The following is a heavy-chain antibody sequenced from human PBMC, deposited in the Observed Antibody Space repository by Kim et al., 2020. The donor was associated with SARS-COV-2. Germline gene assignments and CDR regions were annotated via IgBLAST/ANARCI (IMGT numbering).Heavy chain of an antibody. V-gene: IGHV3-23*05. Sequence: GGSLRLSCAASGFTFSNYAMSWVRQAPGKGLEWVSIIFSSGSSTKYADSVKGRFTISRDNSRNTLYLQMNSLRAEDTAVYYCAKHLYGFYYYGMDVWGQGTTVTVSS. CDR3: AKHLYGFYYYGMDV. CDR1: GFTFSNYA. J-gene: IGHJ6*02. CDR2: IFSSGSST. D-gene: IGHD2-2*02.